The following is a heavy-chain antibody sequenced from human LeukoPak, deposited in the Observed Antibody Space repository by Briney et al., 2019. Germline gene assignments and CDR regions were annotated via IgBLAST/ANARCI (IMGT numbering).Heavy chain of an antibody. CDR2: IKEDGSES. D-gene: IGHD2-2*02. CDR3: ARGKYTNLI. V-gene: IGHV3-7*01. Sequence: GGSLRLSCAASGFSISNYWTSWVRQAPGKGLEWVANIKEDGSESYYVDSVKGRFTISRDNAKNSLYLQMNSLRVEDTAVYYCARGKYTNLIWGQGTLVTVSS. CDR1: GFSISNYW. J-gene: IGHJ4*02.